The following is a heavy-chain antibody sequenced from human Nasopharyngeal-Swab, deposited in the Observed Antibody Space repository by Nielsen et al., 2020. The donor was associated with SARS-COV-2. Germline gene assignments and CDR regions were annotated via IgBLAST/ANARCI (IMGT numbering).Heavy chain of an antibody. CDR1: GFTISTNY. CDR2: IYSGGSTI. J-gene: IGHJ6*02. V-gene: IGHV3-11*04. D-gene: IGHD3-3*01. CDR3: ARGNTIFGVVIIDYYYYGMDV. Sequence: GESLKISCAASGFTISTNYMSWVRQAPGKGLEWVSIIYSGGSTIYYADSVKGRFTISRDNAKNSLYLQMNSLRAEDTAVYYCARGNTIFGVVIIDYYYYGMDVWGQGTTVTVSS.